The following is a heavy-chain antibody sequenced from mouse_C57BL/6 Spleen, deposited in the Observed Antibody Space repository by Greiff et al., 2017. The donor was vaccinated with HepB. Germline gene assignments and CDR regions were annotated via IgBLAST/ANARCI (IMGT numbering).Heavy chain of an antibody. V-gene: IGHV1-82*01. Sequence: QVQLKESGPELVKPGASVKISCKASGYAFSSSWMNWVKQRPGKGLEWIGRIYPGDGDTNYNGKFKGKATLTADKSSSTAYMQLSSLTSEDSAVYFCAREGDYDEGRFAYWGQGTLVTVSA. CDR1: GYAFSSSW. CDR3: AREGDYDEGRFAY. CDR2: IYPGDGDT. D-gene: IGHD2-4*01. J-gene: IGHJ3*01.